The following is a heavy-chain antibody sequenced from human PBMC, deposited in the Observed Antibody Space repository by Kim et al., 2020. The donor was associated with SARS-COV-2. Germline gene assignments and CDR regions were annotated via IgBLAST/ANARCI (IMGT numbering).Heavy chain of an antibody. CDR2: IWYDGSNK. V-gene: IGHV3-33*06. CDR1: GFTFSSYG. CDR3: AKERHYGSGIDY. D-gene: IGHD3-10*01. Sequence: GGSLRLSCAASGFTFSSYGMHWVRQAPGKGLEWVAVIWYDGSNKYYVDSVKGRFTISRDNSKNTLYLQMNSLRAEDTAVYYCAKERHYGSGIDYWGQGTLVTVPS. J-gene: IGHJ4*02.